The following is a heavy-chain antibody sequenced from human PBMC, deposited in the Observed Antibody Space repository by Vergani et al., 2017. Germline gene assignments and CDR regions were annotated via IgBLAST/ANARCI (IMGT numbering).Heavy chain of an antibody. J-gene: IGHJ5*02. Sequence: QVQLVQSGAEVKKPGSSVKVSCKASGGTFSSYTISWVRQAPGQGLEWMGRIIPILGIANYAQKFQGRVTITADKSMSTAYMDLSSLRSADTAVYYCARDRNDCSGGSCYSHRWFDPWGQGTLVTVSS. V-gene: IGHV1-69*08. CDR3: ARDRNDCSGGSCYSHRWFDP. CDR1: GGTFSSYT. CDR2: IIPILGIA. D-gene: IGHD2-15*01.